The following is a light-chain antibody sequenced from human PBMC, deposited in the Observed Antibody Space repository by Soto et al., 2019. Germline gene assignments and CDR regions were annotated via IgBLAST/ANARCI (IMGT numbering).Light chain of an antibody. V-gene: IGLV2-14*01. CDR1: SSDVGGYNS. CDR3: RSYTSSSTRV. CDR2: EVT. Sequence: QSALTQPASVSGSPGQSITISCTGTSSDVGGYNSVSWYQQHPGKAPKLVIYEVTNRPSGISNRFSGSKSGNTASLTISGLQAEDEADYYCRSYTSSSTRVFGTGTKVTVL. J-gene: IGLJ1*01.